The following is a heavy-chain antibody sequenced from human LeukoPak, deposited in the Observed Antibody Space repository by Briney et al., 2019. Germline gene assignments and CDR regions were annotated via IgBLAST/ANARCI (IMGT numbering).Heavy chain of an antibody. CDR3: ARNSYGYKFSMDV. CDR2: VTAFNENT. CDR1: GYTFTSYY. D-gene: IGHD5-18*01. J-gene: IGHJ6*03. Sequence: ASVKVSCKASGYTFTSYYMHWVRQAPGQGLEWVGWVTAFNENTHYSRKVQGRVTMTRDRSTDTAYMELRSLTFDDTAVYYCARNSYGYKFSMDVWGKGTSVTVSS. V-gene: IGHV1/OR15-2*02.